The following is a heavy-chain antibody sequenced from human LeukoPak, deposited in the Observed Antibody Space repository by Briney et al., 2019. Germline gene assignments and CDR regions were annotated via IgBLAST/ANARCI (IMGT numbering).Heavy chain of an antibody. J-gene: IGHJ5*02. D-gene: IGHD3-10*01. Sequence: GSLRLSCAASGFTFDDYGMSWIRQPPGKGLEWIGYIYYSGGANYNPSLKSRVAISVDTSNNRFSLKLSSVTAADTAVYYCARSTRSWFDPWGQGTLVTVSS. V-gene: IGHV4-59*01. CDR1: GFTFDDYG. CDR2: IYYSGGA. CDR3: ARSTRSWFDP.